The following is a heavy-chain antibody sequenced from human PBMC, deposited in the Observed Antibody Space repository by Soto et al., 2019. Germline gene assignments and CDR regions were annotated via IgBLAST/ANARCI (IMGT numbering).Heavy chain of an antibody. V-gene: IGHV3-48*02. CDR1: GFTFSSYG. Sequence: GGSLRLSCAASGFTFSSYGMSWVRQAPGKGLEWVSYISSSSNTIYYADSAKGRFTISRDNAKNSLYLQMNSLRDEDTAVYYCARGTSHPDYWGQGTLVTVSS. CDR3: ARGTSHPDY. J-gene: IGHJ4*02. CDR2: ISSSSNTI. D-gene: IGHD2-2*01.